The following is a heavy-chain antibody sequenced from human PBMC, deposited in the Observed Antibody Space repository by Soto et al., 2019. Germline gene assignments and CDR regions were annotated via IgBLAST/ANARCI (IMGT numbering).Heavy chain of an antibody. Sequence: GGSLRLSCAASGFTFDDYAMHWVRQAPGKGLEWVSGISWNSGSIGYADSVKGRFTISRDNAKNSLYLQMNSLRAEDTALYYCAKDIISRRRAARPVGFGVWGQGTLVTVSS. CDR1: GFTFDDYA. CDR2: ISWNSGSI. CDR3: AKDIISRRRAARPVGFGV. J-gene: IGHJ4*02. V-gene: IGHV3-9*01. D-gene: IGHD6-6*01.